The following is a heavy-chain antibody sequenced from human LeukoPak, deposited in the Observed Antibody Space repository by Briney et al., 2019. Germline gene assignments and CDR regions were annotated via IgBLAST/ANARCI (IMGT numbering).Heavy chain of an antibody. J-gene: IGHJ6*02. CDR2: INHSGST. Sequence: SETLSLTCTVSGGSISSYYWSWIRQPPGKGLEWIGEINHSGSTNYNPSLKSRVTISVDTSKNQFSLKLSSVTAADTAVYYCARFRSARYTQSYYYYGMDVWGQGTTVTVSS. D-gene: IGHD3-16*02. CDR1: GGSISSYY. V-gene: IGHV4-34*01. CDR3: ARFRSARYTQSYYYYGMDV.